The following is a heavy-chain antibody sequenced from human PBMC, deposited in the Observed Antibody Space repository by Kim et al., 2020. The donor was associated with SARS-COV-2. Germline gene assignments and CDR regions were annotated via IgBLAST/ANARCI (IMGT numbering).Heavy chain of an antibody. V-gene: IGHV3-23*01. J-gene: IGHJ4*02. Sequence: GGSLRLSCAASGFTFSSYGMSWVRQVPGEGLEWAAVTREIVRRTYYEDSVKGRFTISRDNSTNTRYPQMNSLRAEDTGLYYCAKNGVSSGWSVGAFDCWGQGTLVTVSS. CDR3: AKNGVSSGWSVGAFDC. CDR2: TREIVRRT. D-gene: IGHD6-19*01. CDR1: GFTFSSYG.